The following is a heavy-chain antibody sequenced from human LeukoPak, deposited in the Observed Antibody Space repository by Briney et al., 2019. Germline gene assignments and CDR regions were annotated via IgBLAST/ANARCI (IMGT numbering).Heavy chain of an antibody. CDR1: GYTFTSYG. Sequence: GASVKVSCKASGYTFTSYGISWVRQAPGQGLEWMGWISAYNGNTNYALKLQGRVTMTTDTSTSTAYMELRSLRSDDTAVYYCARSSIAAAGTVGFDYWGQGTLVTVSS. CDR2: ISAYNGNT. D-gene: IGHD6-13*01. V-gene: IGHV1-18*04. CDR3: ARSSIAAAGTVGFDY. J-gene: IGHJ4*02.